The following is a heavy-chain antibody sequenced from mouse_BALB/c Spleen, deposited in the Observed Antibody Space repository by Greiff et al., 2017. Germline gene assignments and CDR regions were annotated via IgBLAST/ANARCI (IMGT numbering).Heavy chain of an antibody. D-gene: IGHD2-4*01. CDR1: GYTFTSYV. CDR2: INPYNDGT. CDR3: ATYYDYAWFAY. J-gene: IGHJ3*01. Sequence: VQLQQSGPELVKPGASVKMSCKASGYTFTSYVMHWVKQKPGQGLEWIGYINPYNDGTKSNEKFKGKATLTSDKSSSTAYMELSSLTSEDSAVYYCATYYDYAWFAYWGQGTLVTVSA. V-gene: IGHV1-14*01.